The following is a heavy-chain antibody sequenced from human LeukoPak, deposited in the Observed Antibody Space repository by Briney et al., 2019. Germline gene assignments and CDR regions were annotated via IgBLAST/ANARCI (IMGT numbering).Heavy chain of an antibody. Sequence: GGSLRLSCAASGFSFSSYDMNWVRQAPGKGLEWVSYISSSGSTIYYADSVKGRFTISRDNAKNSLYLQMNSLRAEDTAVYYCARDLLRELRDYWGQGTLVTVSS. CDR2: ISSSGSTI. J-gene: IGHJ4*02. D-gene: IGHD1-26*01. CDR3: ARDLLRELRDY. V-gene: IGHV3-48*03. CDR1: GFSFSSYD.